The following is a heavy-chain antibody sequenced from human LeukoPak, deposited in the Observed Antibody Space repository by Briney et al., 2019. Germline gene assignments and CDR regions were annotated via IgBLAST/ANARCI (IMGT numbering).Heavy chain of an antibody. J-gene: IGHJ4*02. Sequence: GGSLSLSRAPSGFTFSIYAMHRVPPAPGKRPECVAVMSDDSTREYYADSVRGRFTISRDHSQNMLYLHMTSLRDEDTALYCCGRDRRDGYNLAYHFDLWGPGTLVTVSS. V-gene: IGHV3-30-3*01. D-gene: IGHD5-24*01. CDR2: MSDDSTRE. CDR3: GRDRRDGYNLAYHFDL. CDR1: GFTFSIYA.